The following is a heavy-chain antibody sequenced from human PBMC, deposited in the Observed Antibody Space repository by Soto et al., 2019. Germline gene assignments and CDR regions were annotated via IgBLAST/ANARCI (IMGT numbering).Heavy chain of an antibody. D-gene: IGHD3-22*01. Sequence: QVQLVQSGAEVKKPGSSVKVSCKASGGTFSNYAIEWVRQAPGQGLEWMGGIIPLFGTANYAQKFQGRITITADESTSTAYMELRSLRSEDTAVYYCARGVHYDSSGYYYFYWGQGTLVTVSS. J-gene: IGHJ4*02. CDR3: ARGVHYDSSGYYYFY. CDR1: GGTFSNYA. V-gene: IGHV1-69*01. CDR2: IIPLFGTA.